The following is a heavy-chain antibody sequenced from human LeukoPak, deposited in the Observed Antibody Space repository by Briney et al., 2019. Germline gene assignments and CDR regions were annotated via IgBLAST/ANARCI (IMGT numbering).Heavy chain of an antibody. CDR3: AKRIATAGPYFDY. CDR1: GFTFSSYA. CDR2: ISASGGST. J-gene: IGHJ4*02. V-gene: IGHV3-23*01. D-gene: IGHD6-13*01. Sequence: GGSLRLSCAASGFTFSSYAMNWVRQAPGQGLEWVSGISASGGSTYYADSVKGRFTISRDSSKSTLYLQMNTLRAEDTAVYYCAKRIATAGPYFDYWGQGALVTVSS.